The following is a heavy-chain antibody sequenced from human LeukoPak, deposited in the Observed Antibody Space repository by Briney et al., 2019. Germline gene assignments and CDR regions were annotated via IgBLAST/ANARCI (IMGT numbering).Heavy chain of an antibody. CDR2: ISSSSSYI. V-gene: IGHV3-21*01. CDR1: GFTFSSYS. CDR3: ARDLRGYSYGVFDY. D-gene: IGHD5-18*01. J-gene: IGHJ4*02. Sequence: PGGSLRLSCAASGFTFSSYSMNWVRQAPGKGLEWVSSISSSSSYIYYADSVKGRFTISRDNAKNSLYLQMNTLRAEGTAVYYCARDLRGYSYGVFDYWGQGTLVSVSS.